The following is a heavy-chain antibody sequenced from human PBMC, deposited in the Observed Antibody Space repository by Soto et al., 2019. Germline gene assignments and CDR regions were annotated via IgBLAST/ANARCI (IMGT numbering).Heavy chain of an antibody. Sequence: SLNLSCSASGFTFDDYAMHWVRQAPGKGLEWVSGISWNSGSIGYADSVKGRFTISRDNAKNSLYLQMNSLRAEDTALYYCVGDGHNYREGYWGQGTLVTVSS. CDR2: ISWNSGSI. D-gene: IGHD5-12*01. J-gene: IGHJ4*02. CDR1: GFTFDDYA. CDR3: VGDGHNYREGY. V-gene: IGHV3-9*01.